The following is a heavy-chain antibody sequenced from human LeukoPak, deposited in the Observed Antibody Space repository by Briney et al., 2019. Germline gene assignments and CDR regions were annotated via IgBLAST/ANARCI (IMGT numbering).Heavy chain of an antibody. Sequence: GGSLRLSCAAPGFTFSSYAMSWVRQAPGKGLEWVSAISGSGGSTKYTDSVKGRFTISRDNSKKMLYVQMNSLRAEDTAVYYCAKDEGDFYGSGSLANWGQGILVTVSS. CDR1: GFTFSSYA. V-gene: IGHV3-23*01. CDR3: AKDEGDFYGSGSLAN. D-gene: IGHD3-10*01. CDR2: ISGSGGST. J-gene: IGHJ4*02.